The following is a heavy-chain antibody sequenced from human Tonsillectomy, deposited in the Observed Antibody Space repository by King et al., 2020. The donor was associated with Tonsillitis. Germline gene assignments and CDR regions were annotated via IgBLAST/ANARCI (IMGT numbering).Heavy chain of an antibody. CDR2: IDPSDSYT. CDR3: ATLGYCSRTSCYAGGWFDP. D-gene: IGHD2-2*01. V-gene: IGHV5-10-1*03. CDR1: GYSFTNYW. J-gene: IGHJ5*02. Sequence: ELQLVQSGAEMKKPGESLRISCKGSGYSFTNYWINWVRQMPGKGLEWMGRIDPSDSYTNYSPSFQGHVTISADKSISTAYLQWSSLKASDTAMYYCATLGYCSRTSCYAGGWFDPWGQGTLVTVSS.